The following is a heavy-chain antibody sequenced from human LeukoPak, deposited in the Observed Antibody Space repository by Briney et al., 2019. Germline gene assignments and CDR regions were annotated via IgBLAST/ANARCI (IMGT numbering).Heavy chain of an antibody. Sequence: GGSLRLSCAASGFTFSSYGMHWVRQAPGKGPEWVAVISYDGSNKYYADSVKGRFTISRDNSKNTLYLQMNSLRAEDTAVYYCAKGTEMATIDDAFDIWGQGTMVTVSS. CDR2: ISYDGSNK. CDR3: AKGTEMATIDDAFDI. D-gene: IGHD5-24*01. V-gene: IGHV3-30*18. J-gene: IGHJ3*02. CDR1: GFTFSSYG.